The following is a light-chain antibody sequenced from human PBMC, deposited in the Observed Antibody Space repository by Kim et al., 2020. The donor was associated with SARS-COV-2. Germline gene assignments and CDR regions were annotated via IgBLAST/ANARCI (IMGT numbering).Light chain of an antibody. CDR3: QVWDRSSDQVL. J-gene: IGLJ2*01. CDR1: NIGSEN. CDR2: DDD. V-gene: IGLV3-21*03. Sequence: PGKTATISCGGNNIGSENVHWYPQRPAQAPVLVIHDDDGRPSGIPDRFSGSKSGNTATLTISRVEAGDEADYYCQVWDRSSDQVLFGGGTQLTVL.